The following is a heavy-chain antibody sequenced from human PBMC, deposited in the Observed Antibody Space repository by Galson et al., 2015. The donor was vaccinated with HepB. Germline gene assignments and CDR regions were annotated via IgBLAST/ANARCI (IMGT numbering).Heavy chain of an antibody. CDR2: INPNSGGT. Sequence: SVKVYCKASGYTFIGYYIQWVRQAPGQGLEWMGWINPNSGGTNYAQRFQGRVTMTRDTSISTAYMELSSLSSDDTAVYYSARPYCTITSCYTPEYFQHWGQGTLVTVSS. CDR3: ARPYCTITSCYTPEYFQH. V-gene: IGHV1-2*02. CDR1: GYTFIGYY. D-gene: IGHD2-2*02. J-gene: IGHJ1*01.